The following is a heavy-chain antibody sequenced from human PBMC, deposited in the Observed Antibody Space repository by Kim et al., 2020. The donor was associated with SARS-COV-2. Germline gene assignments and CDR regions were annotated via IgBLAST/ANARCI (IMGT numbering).Heavy chain of an antibody. CDR3: ARGWGIAAAGPDY. Sequence: HPSLKSRVTISVDTSKNQFSLKLSSVTAADTAVYYCARGWGIAAAGPDYWGQGTLVTVSS. J-gene: IGHJ4*02. D-gene: IGHD6-13*01. V-gene: IGHV4-34*01.